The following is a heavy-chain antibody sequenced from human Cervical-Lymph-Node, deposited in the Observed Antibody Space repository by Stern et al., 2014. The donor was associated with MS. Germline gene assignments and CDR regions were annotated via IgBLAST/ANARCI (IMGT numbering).Heavy chain of an antibody. Sequence: QVQLQESGPGLVKPSETLSLTCTVSGGSTSSYYWSWIRQPPGKGLEWIGYSYYSGSTNYNPSLKSQVTISVDTSKTQFSLKLSTVTAADTAVYYCARGSSSIWFDPWGQGTLVTVSS. V-gene: IGHV4-59*01. CDR2: SYYSGST. J-gene: IGHJ5*02. D-gene: IGHD6-6*01. CDR1: GGSTSSYY. CDR3: ARGSSSIWFDP.